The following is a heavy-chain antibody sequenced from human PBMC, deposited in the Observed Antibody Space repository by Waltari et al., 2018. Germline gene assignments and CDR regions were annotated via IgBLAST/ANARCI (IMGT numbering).Heavy chain of an antibody. CDR1: SVSINTSY. Sequence: QVQLQESAPGLVKPSETLSLTCTVSSVSINTSYRNWIRQPAGRGLEWIGRIYSGGSSNYNPSLKSRVTMSVDTSKSQLSLKLNSVTAADTAVYYCATDNNRQAFNIWGQGILVTVSS. D-gene: IGHD1-20*01. J-gene: IGHJ3*02. CDR2: IYSGGSS. V-gene: IGHV4-4*07. CDR3: ATDNNRQAFNI.